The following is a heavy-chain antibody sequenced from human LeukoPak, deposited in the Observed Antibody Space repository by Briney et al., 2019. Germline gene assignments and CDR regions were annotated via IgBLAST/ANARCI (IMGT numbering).Heavy chain of an antibody. V-gene: IGHV3-23*01. CDR1: GFTFSSYA. J-gene: IGHJ3*02. Sequence: GGSLRLSCAASGFTFSSYAMSWVRRAPGKGLEWVSAISGSGGSTYYADSVKGRFTISRDNSKNTLYLQMNSLRAEDTAVYYCAKGLAKGWYYDFWSGNDAFDIWGQGTMVTVSS. CDR2: ISGSGGST. CDR3: AKGLAKGWYYDFWSGNDAFDI. D-gene: IGHD3-3*01.